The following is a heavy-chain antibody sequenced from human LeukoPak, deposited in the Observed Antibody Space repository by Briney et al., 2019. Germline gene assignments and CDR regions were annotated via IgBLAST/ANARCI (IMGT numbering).Heavy chain of an antibody. V-gene: IGHV4-30-2*01. J-gene: IGHJ3*02. D-gene: IGHD2-2*01. CDR1: GGSISSGGYS. CDR2: IYHSGST. CDR3: ARSYCSSTSCYLDAFDI. Sequence: SETLSLTCAVSGGSISSGGYSWSWIRQPPGKGLEWIGYIYHSGSTYYNRSLKSRVTISVDTSKNQFSLKLSSVTAADTAVYYCARSYCSSTSCYLDAFDIWGQGTMVTVSS.